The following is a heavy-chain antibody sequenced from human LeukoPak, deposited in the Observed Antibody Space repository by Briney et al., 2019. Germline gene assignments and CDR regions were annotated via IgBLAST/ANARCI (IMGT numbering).Heavy chain of an antibody. Sequence: PSETLSLTCTVSGGSISNFYWSWIRQPPGKGLEWIGAIYYSGSTDYNPSLKSRVTMSVDTSKNQFSLNLSSVTAADTAVYYCARRPSSIAARRFDYWGQGTLVTVSS. D-gene: IGHD6-6*01. CDR3: ARRPSSIAARRFDY. V-gene: IGHV4-59*01. CDR2: IYYSGST. CDR1: GGSISNFY. J-gene: IGHJ4*02.